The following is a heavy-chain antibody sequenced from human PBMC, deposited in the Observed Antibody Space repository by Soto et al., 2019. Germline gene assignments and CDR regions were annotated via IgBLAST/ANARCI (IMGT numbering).Heavy chain of an antibody. J-gene: IGHJ1*01. V-gene: IGHV3-33*01. Sequence: QVQLVESGGGVVQPGGSLRLSCAASGLAFKHYGIHWVRQSPGKGLEWVAAIWHDGSEELYTESVKARFSVFRDDSENKAYLQMNSLRVEDSAVYSCERDVDTTRQYDKLASWGQGTLVIVSS. CDR1: GLAFKHYG. CDR2: IWHDGSEE. D-gene: IGHD5-18*01. CDR3: ERDVDTTRQYDKLAS.